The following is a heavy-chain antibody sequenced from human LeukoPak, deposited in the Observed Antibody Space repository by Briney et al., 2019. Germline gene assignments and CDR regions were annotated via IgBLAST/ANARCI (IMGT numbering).Heavy chain of an antibody. J-gene: IGHJ6*02. CDR3: ARGTVVVPAAPFGYYYYGMDV. CDR2: INPNSGGT. V-gene: IGHV1-2*04. Sequence: ASVKVPCKASGYTFTGYYMHWVRQAPGQGLEWMGWINPNSGGTNYAQKFQGWVTMTRDTSISTAYMELSRLRSDDTAVYYCARGTVVVPAAPFGYYYYGMDVWGQGTTVTVSS. D-gene: IGHD2-2*01. CDR1: GYTFTGYY.